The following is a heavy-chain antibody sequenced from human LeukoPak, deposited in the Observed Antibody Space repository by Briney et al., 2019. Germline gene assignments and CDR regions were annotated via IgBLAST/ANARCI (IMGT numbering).Heavy chain of an antibody. J-gene: IGHJ6*02. Sequence: ASVKVSCKASGYIFTSFYMHWVRQAPGQGLEWMGIINPSGGNTGYAQKFQGRVTMTRNTSISTAYMELSSLRSEDTAVYYCARDFWSGYLNYYYYGMDVWGQGTTVTVSS. CDR1: GYIFTSFY. D-gene: IGHD3-3*01. V-gene: IGHV1-46*01. CDR3: ARDFWSGYLNYYYYGMDV. CDR2: INPSGGNT.